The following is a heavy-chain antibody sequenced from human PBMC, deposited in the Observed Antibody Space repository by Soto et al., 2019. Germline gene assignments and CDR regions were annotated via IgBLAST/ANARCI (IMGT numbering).Heavy chain of an antibody. CDR1: GGAINNYY. Sequence: SETLSLTCTVSGGAINNYYWSWIRQSPGRGLEWIGCSYYSGTTNYCPSRSSRVTISIGASKTQFSLRLRAVTAADTAVYYCPRRQAWNYLFHNWG. V-gene: IGHV4-59*01. D-gene: IGHD1-7*01. CDR3: PRRQAWNYLFHN. J-gene: IGHJ4*01. CDR2: SYYSGTT.